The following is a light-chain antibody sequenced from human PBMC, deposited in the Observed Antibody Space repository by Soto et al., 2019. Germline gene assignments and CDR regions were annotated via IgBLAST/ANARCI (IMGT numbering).Light chain of an antibody. J-gene: IGKJ4*01. CDR1: QSVSSN. CDR3: QQYNNWPPLT. V-gene: IGKV3-15*01. Sequence: EIVMTQSAATLSVSPGERATLSCRASQSVSSNLAWYQQKPGQAPRLLIYGASTRATGIPARFSGSGSGTEFALTISSLQSEDFAVHYCQQYNNWPPLTFGGGTKVEIK. CDR2: GAS.